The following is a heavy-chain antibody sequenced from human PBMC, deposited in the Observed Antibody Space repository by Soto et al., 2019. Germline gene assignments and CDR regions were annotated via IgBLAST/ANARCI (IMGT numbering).Heavy chain of an antibody. Sequence: SETLSLTCAVSGGSISSGGYSWSWIRQPPGKGLEWIGYIYHSGSTYYNPSLKSRVTISVDRSKNQFSLKLSSVTAADTAVYYCARGLETGTTGHWFDPWGQATLVTVPS. CDR1: GGSISSGGYS. D-gene: IGHD1-7*01. J-gene: IGHJ5*02. CDR2: IYHSGST. CDR3: ARGLETGTTGHWFDP. V-gene: IGHV4-30-2*01.